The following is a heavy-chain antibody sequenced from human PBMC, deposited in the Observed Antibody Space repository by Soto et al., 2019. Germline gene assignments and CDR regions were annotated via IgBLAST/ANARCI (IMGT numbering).Heavy chain of an antibody. CDR2: INAGNGNT. CDR3: ARGLKSVTMIVVVPSAPMDD. J-gene: IGHJ6*02. CDR1: GDRFTSYA. D-gene: IGHD3-22*01. V-gene: IGHV1-3*01. Sequence: ASVKPSCKACGDRFTSYAMHWVRQAPKQRLEWIGWINAGNGNTKYSQRFQGRVTMTTDTSTSTAYMELKSLRSDDTAVHYCARGLKSVTMIVVVPSAPMDDWGQGT.